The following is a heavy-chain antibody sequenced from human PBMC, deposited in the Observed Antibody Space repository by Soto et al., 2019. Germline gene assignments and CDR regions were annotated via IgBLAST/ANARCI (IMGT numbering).Heavy chain of an antibody. CDR1: GYTFTSYA. V-gene: IGHV1-3*01. CDR2: INAGNGNT. J-gene: IGHJ4*02. D-gene: IGHD6-19*01. Sequence: ASVKVSCKASGYTFTSYAMHWVRQAPGQRLEWMGWINAGNGNTKYSQKFQGRVTITRDTSASTAYMELSSLRSEDTAVYYCARSIAVVTSVDDRGEGTLDSVSS. CDR3: ARSIAVVTSVDD.